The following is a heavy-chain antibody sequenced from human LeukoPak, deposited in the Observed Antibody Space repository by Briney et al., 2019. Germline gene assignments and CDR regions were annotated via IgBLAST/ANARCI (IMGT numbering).Heavy chain of an antibody. D-gene: IGHD5-18*01. J-gene: IGHJ4*02. V-gene: IGHV3-23*01. CDR3: AKSNAAQRGYTYGYADFDY. CDR1: GFTLSSYA. Sequence: PGGSLRLSCAASGFTLSSYAMSWFRQAPGKGLEWVSAISGSVGSTYYADSVKGRFTISRDNSKNTLYLQMNSLRADDTAVYYCAKSNAAQRGYTYGYADFDYWGQGTLVTVSS. CDR2: ISGSVGST.